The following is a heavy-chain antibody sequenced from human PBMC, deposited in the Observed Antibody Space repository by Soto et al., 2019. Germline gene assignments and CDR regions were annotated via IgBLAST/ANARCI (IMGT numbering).Heavy chain of an antibody. D-gene: IGHD3-3*01. CDR1: GGTLSSFINYP. Sequence: ASVKVSCKASGGTLSSFINYPINWVRQAPGQGLEWMGGIVPNVGTVNYAQKFQGRVTITADKSTGTAYMELSSLRSEDTALYYCARRDTSGFLRYFDNWGQGALVTVSS. V-gene: IGHV1-69*06. CDR2: IVPNVGTV. J-gene: IGHJ4*02. CDR3: ARRDTSGFLRYFDN.